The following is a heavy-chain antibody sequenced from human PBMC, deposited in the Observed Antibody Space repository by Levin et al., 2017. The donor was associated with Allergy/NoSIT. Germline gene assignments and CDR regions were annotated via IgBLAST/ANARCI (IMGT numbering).Heavy chain of an antibody. V-gene: IGHV3-9*01. D-gene: IGHD2-21*01. CDR2: IHWNIGTT. J-gene: IGHJ4*01. Sequence: GGSLRLSCVASGFNFGDFAMHWVRRAPGKGLEWVSGIHWNIGTTGYAASVKGRFTISRDNAKNSLFLQMTSLRPEDTALYYCVKGKGLTAGVGGWGSSFDCWGQGTQVTVSS. CDR3: VKGKGLTAGVGGWGSSFDC. CDR1: GFNFGDFA.